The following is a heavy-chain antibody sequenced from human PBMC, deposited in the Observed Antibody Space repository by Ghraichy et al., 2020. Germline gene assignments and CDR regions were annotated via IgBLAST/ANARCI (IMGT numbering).Heavy chain of an antibody. CDR2: INSDGSST. J-gene: IGHJ6*02. V-gene: IGHV3-74*01. CDR3: ARDRYYSGGSCSPYGMDV. CDR1: GFTFSSYW. Sequence: AGSLRLSCAASGFTFSSYWMHWVRQAPGKGLVWVSRINSDGSSTSYADSVKGRFTISRDNAKNTLYLQMNSLRAEDTAVCYCARDRYYSGGSCSPYGMDVWDQGTTVTVSS. D-gene: IGHD2-15*01.